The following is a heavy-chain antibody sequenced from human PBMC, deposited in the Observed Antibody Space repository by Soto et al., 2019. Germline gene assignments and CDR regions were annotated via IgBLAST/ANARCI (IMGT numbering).Heavy chain of an antibody. V-gene: IGHV4-30-2*02. J-gene: IGHJ6*02. CDR3: AKSMGGTANGMDV. D-gene: IGHD2-15*01. CDR2: IYHSGST. CDR1: GGSISSGGYS. Sequence: SETLSLTCAVSGGSISSGGYSWSWIRQPPGKGLEWIGYIYHSGSTYYNPSLKSRVTISVDNAKNSLYLQMNSLRAEDTALYYCAKSMGGTANGMDVWGQGTTVTVSS.